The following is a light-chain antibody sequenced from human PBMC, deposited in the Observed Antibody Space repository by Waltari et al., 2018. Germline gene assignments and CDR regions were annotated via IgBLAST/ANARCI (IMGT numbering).Light chain of an antibody. V-gene: IGKV2-30*02. CDR3: MQGIHWPQT. CDR2: KVS. J-gene: IGKJ1*01. Sequence: DVLLSQSPVSVRVTLGQPASMSCNSSQSHAHGDGNTYFNWCHQRPGQSPRRLISKVSRRDSWVPERFSGSGSGTDFTLRISRVAAEDVGVYYCMQGIHWPQTFGQGTKVEIK. CDR1: QSHAHGDGNTY.